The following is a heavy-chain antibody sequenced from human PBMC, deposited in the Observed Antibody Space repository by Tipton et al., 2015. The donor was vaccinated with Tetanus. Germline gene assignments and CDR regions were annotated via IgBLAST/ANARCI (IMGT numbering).Heavy chain of an antibody. CDR2: IIPSLGTP. V-gene: IGHV1-69*06. Sequence: QLVQSGAEVKKPGSSVKVSCKASGGSFNSDAISWVRQTPGQGLEWMGRIIPSLGTPKYAQNFQGRVTMTADKSTTTAYMEISGLRSEDSALYYCARAPRGYSYATFDFWGQGTLVTVSS. D-gene: IGHD5-18*01. J-gene: IGHJ4*02. CDR1: GGSFNSDA. CDR3: ARAPRGYSYATFDF.